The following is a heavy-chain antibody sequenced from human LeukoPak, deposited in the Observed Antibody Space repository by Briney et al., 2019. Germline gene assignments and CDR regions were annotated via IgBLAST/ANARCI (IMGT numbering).Heavy chain of an antibody. Sequence: ASVKVSCKASGYTFTSYAMNWVRQAPGQGLEWMGWINTNTGNPTYAQGFTGRFVFSLDTSVSTAYLQISSLKAEDTAVYYCAKDVSRTSRYYDILTCFDYWGQGTLVTVSS. D-gene: IGHD3-9*01. CDR3: AKDVSRTSRYYDILTCFDY. CDR1: GYTFTSYA. V-gene: IGHV7-4-1*02. CDR2: INTNTGNP. J-gene: IGHJ4*02.